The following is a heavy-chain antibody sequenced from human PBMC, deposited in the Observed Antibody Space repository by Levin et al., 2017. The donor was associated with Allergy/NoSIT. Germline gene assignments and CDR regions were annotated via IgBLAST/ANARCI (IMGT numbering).Heavy chain of an antibody. CDR3: ARVRNAGGRGWFDS. D-gene: IGHD2-8*02. CDR2: SYYSGTA. Sequence: SETLSLTCTVSGASISSGHYYWSWIRQPPGTGLEWIGHSYYSGTAYYNPSLKSRLTISVDTSQNQFSRNLSSVTAADTAVYYCARVRNAGGRGWFDSWGQGTLVTVSS. V-gene: IGHV4-31*03. CDR1: GASISSGHYY. J-gene: IGHJ5*01.